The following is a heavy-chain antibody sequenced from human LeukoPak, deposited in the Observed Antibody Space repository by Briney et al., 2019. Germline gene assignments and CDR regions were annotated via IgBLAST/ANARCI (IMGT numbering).Heavy chain of an antibody. D-gene: IGHD3-22*01. CDR3: ARIGGYDSSGYYLLY. Sequence: PSETLSLTCIVSGYSISSDYYWGWIRQPPGKGLEWIGNIYHSGSTYYNPSLRSRVTISIDTSKNQFSLKLSSVTAADTAVYYCARIGGYDSSGYYLLYWGQGTLVTVSS. CDR1: GYSISSDYY. J-gene: IGHJ4*02. V-gene: IGHV4-38-2*02. CDR2: IYHSGST.